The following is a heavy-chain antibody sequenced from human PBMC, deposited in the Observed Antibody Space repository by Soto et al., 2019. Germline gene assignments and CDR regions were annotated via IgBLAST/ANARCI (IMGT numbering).Heavy chain of an antibody. CDR2: LYYGRSA. V-gene: IGHV4-59*01. D-gene: IGHD3-22*01. CDR3: ALRSMAVVPEY. Sequence: QVQLQESGPGLVKPSETLSLTCAVSGDSISSYYCMWIRQARGKGLESIGVLYYGRSANYNPSLMSRVTLSVDTSTNQCSLTLSSMTAADTAVYYCALRSMAVVPEYWGQGTLVTVSS. CDR1: GDSISSYY. J-gene: IGHJ4*02.